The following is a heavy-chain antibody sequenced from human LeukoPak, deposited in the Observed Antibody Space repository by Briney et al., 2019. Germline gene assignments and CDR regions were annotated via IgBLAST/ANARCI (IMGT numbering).Heavy chain of an antibody. Sequence: PSETLSLTCTVSGGSISSYYWSWIRQPAGKGLEWIGRIYTSGSTNYNPSLKSRVTMSVDTSKNQFSLKLSSVTAADTAVYYCARVFRVDFWSGCLPRDHYYYYYGMDVWGQGTTVTVSS. CDR3: ARVFRVDFWSGCLPRDHYYYYYGMDV. D-gene: IGHD3-3*01. CDR2: IYTSGST. V-gene: IGHV4-4*07. J-gene: IGHJ6*02. CDR1: GGSISSYY.